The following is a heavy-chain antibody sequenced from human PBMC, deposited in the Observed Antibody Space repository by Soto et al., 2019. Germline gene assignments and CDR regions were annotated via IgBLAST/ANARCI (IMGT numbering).Heavy chain of an antibody. J-gene: IGHJ4*01. D-gene: IGHD3-22*01. CDR1: GFTFSNDW. Sequence: GGSLSLSCAASGFTFSNDWINWVRPVPGKRLEWVGRTKSKTDGGTTDFAAPVKGRFAISRDDSKNMVYLLMISLKTEDTSVYYCTTYSYITIVIVRFDYWGHGTLVTVST. V-gene: IGHV3-15*07. CDR3: TTYSYITIVIVRFDY. CDR2: TKSKTDGGTT.